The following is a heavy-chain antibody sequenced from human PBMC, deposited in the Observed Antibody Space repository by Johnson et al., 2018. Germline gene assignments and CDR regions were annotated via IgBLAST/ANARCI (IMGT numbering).Heavy chain of an antibody. Sequence: EVQLLETGGGLIQPGGSXRLSCAASGFTFSSYAMSWVRQAPGKGLEWVSSISASGGTTYYADSMKGRFTISRDNSKHTLYPQMNSLRAEDKAIYYCSKPPPPPGIFSAFDIGGQGTMVTVSS. V-gene: IGHV3-23*01. CDR3: SKPPPPPGIFSAFDI. J-gene: IGHJ3*02. CDR2: ISASGGTT. D-gene: IGHD3-9*01. CDR1: GFTFSSYA.